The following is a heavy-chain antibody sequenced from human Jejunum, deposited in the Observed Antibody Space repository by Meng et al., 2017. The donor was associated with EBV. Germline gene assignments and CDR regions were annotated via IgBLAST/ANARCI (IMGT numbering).Heavy chain of an antibody. CDR1: GGSISTDNW. CDR2: IHHSGST. CDR3: ARDRGVEDY. J-gene: IGHJ4*02. V-gene: IGHV4-4*02. Sequence: VQLEGSGPGLVKPSRTLSLTCAVSGGSISTDNWWSWVRQPPGKELEYIGEIHHSGSTKYNPSLKSRVTISVDKSNNHFSLKLSSVTAADTAVYYCARDRGVEDYWGQGTLVTVSS. D-gene: IGHD5-24*01.